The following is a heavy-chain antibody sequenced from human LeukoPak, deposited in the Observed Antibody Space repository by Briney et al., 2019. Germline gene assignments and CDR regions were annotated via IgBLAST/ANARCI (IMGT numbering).Heavy chain of an antibody. J-gene: IGHJ3*02. CDR1: GGSISSYY. D-gene: IGHD3-9*01. CDR2: IYTSGST. V-gene: IGHV4-4*09. CDR3: ARQKAGYDAFDI. Sequence: SETLSLTCTASGGSISSYYWSWIRQPPGKGLEWIGYIYTSGSTNYNPSLKSRVTISVDTSKNQFSLKLSSVTAADTAVYYCARQKAGYDAFDIWGQGTMVTVSS.